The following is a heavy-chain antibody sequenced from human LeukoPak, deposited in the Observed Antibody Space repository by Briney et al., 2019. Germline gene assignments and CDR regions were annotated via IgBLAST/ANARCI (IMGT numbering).Heavy chain of an antibody. CDR3: AKDTGDSSSWYEDRYFDY. V-gene: IGHV3-30*02. J-gene: IGHJ4*02. CDR1: GFTFSSHG. D-gene: IGHD6-13*01. Sequence: GGSLRLSCAASGFTFSSHGMHWVRQAPGKRLEWVAFIRYDGSNKYYADSVKGRFTISRDNSKNTLYLQMNSLRAEDTAVYYCAKDTGDSSSWYEDRYFDYWGQGTLVTVSS. CDR2: IRYDGSNK.